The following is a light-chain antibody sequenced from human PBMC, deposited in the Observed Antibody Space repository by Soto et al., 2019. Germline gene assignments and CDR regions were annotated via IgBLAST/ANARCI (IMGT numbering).Light chain of an antibody. V-gene: IGKV1-39*01. Sequence: DIQMTQSPSSLSASVGDRVTITCRASQSIRNYVNWYQQKPGKAPKFLIYVASTLQSGGPSKFSGSGSGTDFTLTISSRQPEDFAPYYCQQSYSTPYTFGPGTKLEIK. CDR2: VAS. J-gene: IGKJ2*01. CDR3: QQSYSTPYT. CDR1: QSIRNY.